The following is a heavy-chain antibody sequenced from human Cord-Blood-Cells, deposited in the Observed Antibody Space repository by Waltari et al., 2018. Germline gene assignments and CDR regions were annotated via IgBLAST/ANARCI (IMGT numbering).Heavy chain of an antibody. Sequence: QLQLQESGPGLVKPSETLSLTCTVSGGSISSSSYYWGWIHQPPGKGLEWIGSIYYSGSTHYNPSLKSRVTISVDTSKNQFSRKLSSVTAADTAVYYCARRTYDFWSGYPNWFDPWGQGTLVTVSS. CDR3: ARRTYDFWSGYPNWFDP. CDR1: GGSISSSSYY. CDR2: IYYSGST. J-gene: IGHJ5*02. V-gene: IGHV4-39*01. D-gene: IGHD3-3*01.